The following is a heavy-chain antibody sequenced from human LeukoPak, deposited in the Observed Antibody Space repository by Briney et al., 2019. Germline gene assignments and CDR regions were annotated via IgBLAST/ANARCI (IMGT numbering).Heavy chain of an antibody. CDR3: AKRWQGNSRALDY. J-gene: IGHJ4*02. CDR2: ISGSGGTT. CDR1: GFTFSDYA. D-gene: IGHD4-23*01. Sequence: GGSLRLSCAASGFTFSDYAITWVRQAPGKGLEWVSAISGSGGTTYYADSVKGRFTISRDNSKNTLYLQMNSLRAEDTAIYFCAKRWQGNSRALDYWGQGTLVTASS. V-gene: IGHV3-23*01.